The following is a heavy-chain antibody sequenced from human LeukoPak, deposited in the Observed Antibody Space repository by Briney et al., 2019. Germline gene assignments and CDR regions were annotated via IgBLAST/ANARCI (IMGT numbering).Heavy chain of an antibody. CDR1: GFTFSSYA. CDR2: ISYDGSNK. Sequence: GGSLRLSCAASGFTFSSYAMHWVRQAPGKGLEWVAVISYDGSNKYYADSVKGRFTISRDNSKNTLYLQMNSLRAEDTAVYYCAREADYWGQGTLVTISS. CDR3: AREADY. V-gene: IGHV3-30*04. J-gene: IGHJ4*02.